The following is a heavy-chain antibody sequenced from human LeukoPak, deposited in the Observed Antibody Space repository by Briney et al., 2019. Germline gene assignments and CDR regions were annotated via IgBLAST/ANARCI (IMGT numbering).Heavy chain of an antibody. Sequence: GGSLRLSCAASGLIVSSSYMSWVRQAPGKGLEWVSVIYSGGSTYYADSVKGRFTISRDNSKNTLFLQMNSLRAKDTAVYYCARASKGALGSGWYYFDYWGQGTLVTVSS. CDR3: ARASKGALGSGWYYFDY. CDR2: IYSGGST. CDR1: GLIVSSSY. V-gene: IGHV3-53*01. D-gene: IGHD6-19*01. J-gene: IGHJ4*02.